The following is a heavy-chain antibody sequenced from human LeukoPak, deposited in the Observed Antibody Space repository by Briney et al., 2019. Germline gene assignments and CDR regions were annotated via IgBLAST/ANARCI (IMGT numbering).Heavy chain of an antibody. CDR1: GNTFSTYC. D-gene: IGHD2-2*01. CDR2: INPSGGST. J-gene: IGHJ4*02. CDR3: ARDPRGTRRLYFDY. Sequence: GASVKVSCKASGNTFSTYCMHWVRQAPGQGLEWMGLINPSGGSTNYAQKFQGRVALTRDTSTSIVYMELSSLTSEDTAVYYCARDPRGTRRLYFDYWGQGTLVTVSS. V-gene: IGHV1-46*01.